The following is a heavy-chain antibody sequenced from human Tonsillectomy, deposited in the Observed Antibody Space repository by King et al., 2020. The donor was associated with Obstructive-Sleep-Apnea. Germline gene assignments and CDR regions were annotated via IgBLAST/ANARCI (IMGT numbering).Heavy chain of an antibody. Sequence: QLQESGPGLVKPSETLSLTCTVSGGSISSYYWSWIRQPPGKGLEWIGYIYYSGSTNYNPSLKSRVTISVDTSKNQFSLKLSSVTAADTAVYYCANYPPNDYGDYDAYYFDYWGQGTLVTVSS. CDR3: ANYPPNDYGDYDAYYFDY. CDR2: IYYSGST. D-gene: IGHD4-17*01. J-gene: IGHJ4*02. CDR1: GGSISSYY. V-gene: IGHV4-59*01.